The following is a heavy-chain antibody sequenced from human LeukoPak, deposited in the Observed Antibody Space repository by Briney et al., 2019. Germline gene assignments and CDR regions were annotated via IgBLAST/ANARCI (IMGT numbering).Heavy chain of an antibody. V-gene: IGHV4-34*01. J-gene: IGHJ6*03. D-gene: IGHD4-17*01. CDR1: GGSFSGYY. CDR3: ARGTRGDYVYHRGNFRRMVYYYYMDV. Sequence: SETLSLTCAVYGGSFSGYYWSWIRQPPGKGLEWIGEINHSGSTNYNPSLKSRVTISVDTSKNQFSLKLSSVTAADTAVYYCARGTRGDYVYHRGNFRRMVYYYYMDVWGKGTTVTVSS. CDR2: INHSGST.